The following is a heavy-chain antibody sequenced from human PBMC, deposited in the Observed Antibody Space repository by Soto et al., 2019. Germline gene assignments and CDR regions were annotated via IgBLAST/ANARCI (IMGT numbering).Heavy chain of an antibody. CDR3: AASGETAALNYGMDV. Sequence: ASVKVSCKASGFTFTSSAVQWVRQARGQRLEWIGWIVVGSGNTNYAQKFQERVTITRDMSTSTAYMELSSLRSEDTAVYYCAASGETAALNYGMDVWGQGTTVTVSS. V-gene: IGHV1-58*01. CDR1: GFTFTSSA. D-gene: IGHD2-21*02. J-gene: IGHJ6*02. CDR2: IVVGSGNT.